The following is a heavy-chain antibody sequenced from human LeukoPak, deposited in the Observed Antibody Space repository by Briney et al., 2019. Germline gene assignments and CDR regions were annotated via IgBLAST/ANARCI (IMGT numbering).Heavy chain of an antibody. D-gene: IGHD4-23*01. CDR3: ARDDYGGNCAFDI. CDR1: GYTFTSYE. V-gene: IGHV1-69*13. J-gene: IGHJ3*02. CDR2: IIPIFGTA. Sequence: SVKASCKASGYTFTSYEFNWVRQATGQRPEWMGGIIPIFGTANYAQKFQGRVTITADESTSTAYMELSSLRSEDTAVYYCARDDYGGNCAFDIWGQGTMVTVSS.